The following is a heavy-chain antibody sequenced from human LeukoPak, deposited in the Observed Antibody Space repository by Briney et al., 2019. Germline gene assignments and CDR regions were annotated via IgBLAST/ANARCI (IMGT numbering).Heavy chain of an antibody. CDR3: ARGAALVTDKYFDY. D-gene: IGHD5-18*01. CDR1: GFTFTGYY. Sequence: ASVKVSCKASGFTFTGYYIHWVRQAPGQGLEWMGRINPNSGVTDYAQKFQGRVTMTGDTSISTAYMELTRLRSDDAAVFYCARGAALVTDKYFDYWGHGTLVTVSS. J-gene: IGHJ4*01. V-gene: IGHV1-2*02. CDR2: INPNSGVT.